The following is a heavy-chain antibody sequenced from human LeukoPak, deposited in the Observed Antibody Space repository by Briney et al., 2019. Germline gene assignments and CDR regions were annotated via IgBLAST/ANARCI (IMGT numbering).Heavy chain of an antibody. CDR2: IYYSGST. D-gene: IGHD4-17*01. V-gene: IGHV4-61*08. Sequence: SETLSLTCAVSGGSISSGGYSWSWIRQPPGKGLEWIGYIYYSGSTNYNPSLKSRVTISVDTSKNQFSLKLSSVTAADTAVYYCARDYGDYGGAFDIWGQGTMVTVSS. CDR3: ARDYGDYGGAFDI. J-gene: IGHJ3*02. CDR1: GGSISSGGYS.